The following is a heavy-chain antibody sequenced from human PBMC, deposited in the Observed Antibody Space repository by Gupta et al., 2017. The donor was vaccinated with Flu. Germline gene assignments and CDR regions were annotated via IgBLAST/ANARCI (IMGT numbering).Heavy chain of an antibody. Sequence: RYAQGFQGRLTITADRSTSASYMELSSLTSEDTAVYYCARDHLVVGGEGTGTQFDYWGPGTLVTVSS. D-gene: IGHD3-16*01. J-gene: IGHJ4*02. CDR3: ARDHLVVGGEGTGTQFDY. V-gene: IGHV1-69*04.